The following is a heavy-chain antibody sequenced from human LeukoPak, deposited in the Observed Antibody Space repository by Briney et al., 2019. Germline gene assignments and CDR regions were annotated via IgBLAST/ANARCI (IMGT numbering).Heavy chain of an antibody. J-gene: IGHJ6*02. D-gene: IGHD4-17*01. V-gene: IGHV4-4*02. CDR1: GGSISTSNW. CDR3: ARVRTHYYSGMDV. Sequence: PSGTLSLTCAVSGGSISTSNWRSWVRQPPGKGLEWIGEIYHSGSTNYNPSLKSRVTISVDKSKNQFSLKLNSVTAADTAVYYCARVRTHYYSGMDVWGQGTTVTVSS. CDR2: IYHSGST.